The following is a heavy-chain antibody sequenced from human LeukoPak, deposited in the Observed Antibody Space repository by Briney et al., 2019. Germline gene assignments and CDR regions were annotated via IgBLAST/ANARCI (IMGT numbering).Heavy chain of an antibody. Sequence: ASVKVSCKASGYTFTGYYMYWVRQAPGQGLEWMGYIYPNSGATKYAQKFQGRFTMTRDTSISTAYMELSGLRSDDTAVYYCGTLLSNGPFDYWGQGSLVTVSS. V-gene: IGHV1-2*02. CDR1: GYTFTGYY. J-gene: IGHJ4*02. CDR2: IYPNSGAT. CDR3: GTLLSNGPFDY.